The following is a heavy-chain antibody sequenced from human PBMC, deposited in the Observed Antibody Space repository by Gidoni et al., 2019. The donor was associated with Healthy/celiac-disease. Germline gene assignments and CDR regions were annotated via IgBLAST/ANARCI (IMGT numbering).Heavy chain of an antibody. D-gene: IGHD3-10*01. CDR3: ARGVRGATLGY. CDR2: INHSGST. V-gene: IGHV4-34*01. CDR1: GGSFSGYY. Sequence: QVQLQQWGAGLLKPSETLSLTCAVYGGSFSGYYWSWIRQPPGKGLEWIGEINHSGSTNYNPSLKSRVTISVDTSKNQFSLKLSSVTAADTAVYYCARGVRGATLGYWGQGTLVTVSS. J-gene: IGHJ4*02.